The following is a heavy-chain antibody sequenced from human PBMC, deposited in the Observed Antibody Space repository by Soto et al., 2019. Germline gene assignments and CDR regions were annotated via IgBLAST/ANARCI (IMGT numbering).Heavy chain of an antibody. Sequence: SETLSLTCNVSGGSLTSYYWSWIRQPPGKGLEWIGYTYYSGSTNYNPSPKSRVTISVDTSKNQFSLKLNSVTAADTAVYYCARDHGDEYNWFDPWGQGTLVTVSS. CDR1: GGSLTSYY. D-gene: IGHD4-17*01. J-gene: IGHJ5*02. CDR2: TYYSGST. V-gene: IGHV4-59*01. CDR3: ARDHGDEYNWFDP.